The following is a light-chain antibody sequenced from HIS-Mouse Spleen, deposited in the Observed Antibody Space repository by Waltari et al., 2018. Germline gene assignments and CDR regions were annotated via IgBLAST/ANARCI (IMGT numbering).Light chain of an antibody. CDR2: AAS. Sequence: DIQMTQSPSSLSASVGDRVTITCQASQDISNYLNWYQQKPGKAPKLLIYAASTLQSGVPSRFSGSGSGTDFTLTISCLQSEDFATYYCQQYYSYRFTFGPGTKVDIK. J-gene: IGKJ3*01. V-gene: IGKV1-16*01. CDR3: QQYYSYRFT. CDR1: QDISNY.